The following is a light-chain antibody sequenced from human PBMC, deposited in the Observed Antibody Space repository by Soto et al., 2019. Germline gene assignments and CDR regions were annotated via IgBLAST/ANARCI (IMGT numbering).Light chain of an antibody. CDR1: SSYVGSYNS. CDR2: DVS. J-gene: IGLJ2*01. CDR3: SSYTSSSSWA. Sequence: QSALTQPASVSGSPGQSITISCTGTSSYVGSYNSVSWYQQHPGKAPKVMIYDVSNRPSGVSNRFSGSKSGNTASLTISGLQAEDEADYYCSSYTSSSSWAFGGGTKLTVL. V-gene: IGLV2-14*01.